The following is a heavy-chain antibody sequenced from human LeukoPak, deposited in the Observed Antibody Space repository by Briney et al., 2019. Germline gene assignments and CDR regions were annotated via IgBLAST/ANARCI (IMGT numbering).Heavy chain of an antibody. CDR3: ARDFPMVRGVIIRPSLYYYYGMDV. D-gene: IGHD3-10*01. CDR2: IIPIFGTA. J-gene: IGHJ6*02. Sequence: GASVNVSCKASGGTFSSYAISWVRQAPGQGLEWMGGIIPIFGTANYAQKFQGRVTITADESTSTAYMELSSLRSEDTAVYYCARDFPMVRGVIIRPSLYYYYGMDVWGQGTTVTVSS. CDR1: GGTFSSYA. V-gene: IGHV1-69*13.